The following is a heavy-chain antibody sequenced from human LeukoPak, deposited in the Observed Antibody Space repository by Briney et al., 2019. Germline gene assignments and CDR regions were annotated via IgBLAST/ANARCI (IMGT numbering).Heavy chain of an antibody. J-gene: IGHJ4*02. Sequence: LAGGSLRLSCAASGFSFSSYWMSWVRQAPGKGMEWLANIKHDGSEKYYVGSVKGRFTISRDNAKNSLYLQMNSLRADDTAFYYCARVTSRDPLHYWGQGTLVTVS. CDR3: ARVTSRDPLHY. CDR2: IKHDGSEK. V-gene: IGHV3-7*03. D-gene: IGHD2-21*02. CDR1: GFSFSSYW.